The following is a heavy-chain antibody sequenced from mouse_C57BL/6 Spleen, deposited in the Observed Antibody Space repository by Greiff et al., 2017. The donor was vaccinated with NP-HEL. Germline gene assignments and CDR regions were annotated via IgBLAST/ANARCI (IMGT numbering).Heavy chain of an antibody. CDR3: ARPAYYDGSHYAMDY. D-gene: IGHD1-1*01. CDR2: INPNNGGT. CDR1: GYTFTDYN. J-gene: IGHJ4*01. Sequence: VQLQQSGPELVKPGASVKIPCKASGYTFTDYNMDWVKQSHGKSLEWIGDINPNNGGTIYNQKFKGKATLTVDKSSSTAYMELRSLTSEDTAVYYCARPAYYDGSHYAMDYWGQGTSVTVSS. V-gene: IGHV1-18*01.